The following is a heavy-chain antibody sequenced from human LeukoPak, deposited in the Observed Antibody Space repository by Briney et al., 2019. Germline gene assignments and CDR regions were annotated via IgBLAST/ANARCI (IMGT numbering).Heavy chain of an antibody. D-gene: IGHD3-10*01. Sequence: ASVKVSCKASGYTFTSYYMHWVRQAPGQGLEWMGIINPSGGSTSYAQKFQGRVTMTRDTSTSTVYMELSSLRSEDTAVYYCAGSYYYGSGSYYLYHFDYWGQGTLVTVSP. V-gene: IGHV1-46*01. J-gene: IGHJ4*02. CDR3: AGSYYYGSGSYYLYHFDY. CDR1: GYTFTSYY. CDR2: INPSGGST.